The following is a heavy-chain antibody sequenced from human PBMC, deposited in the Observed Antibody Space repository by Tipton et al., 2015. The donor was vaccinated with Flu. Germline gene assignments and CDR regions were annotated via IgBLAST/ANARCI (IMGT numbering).Heavy chain of an antibody. CDR1: GGTFSSYA. CDR3: ARVGGDYYDSSGYERLDY. J-gene: IGHJ4*02. D-gene: IGHD3-22*01. V-gene: IGHV1-69*18. CDR2: IIPIFGTA. Sequence: QLVQSGAEVKKPGSSVKVSCKASGGTFSSYAISWVRQAPGQGLEWMGRIIPIFGTANYAQKFQGRVTITADESTSTAYMELSGLRSEDTAVYYCARVGGDYYDSSGYERLDYWGQGTLVTVSS.